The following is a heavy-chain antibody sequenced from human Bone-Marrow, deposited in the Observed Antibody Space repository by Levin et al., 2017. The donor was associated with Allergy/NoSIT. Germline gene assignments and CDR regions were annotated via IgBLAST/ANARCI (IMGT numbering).Heavy chain of an antibody. CDR1: GDSVSTKTVA. V-gene: IGHV6-1*01. CDR3: AREEASRFFRDFDC. D-gene: IGHD3-3*01. CDR2: TYYRSKWYN. Sequence: SQTLSLTCAISGDSVSTKTVAWNWIRQSPSRGLEWLGRTYYRSKWYNDYATSVRGRVTISPDTAKNQFSLQLNSVTPDDTAVYYCAREEASRFFRDFDCWGQGTLVSVSS. J-gene: IGHJ4*02.